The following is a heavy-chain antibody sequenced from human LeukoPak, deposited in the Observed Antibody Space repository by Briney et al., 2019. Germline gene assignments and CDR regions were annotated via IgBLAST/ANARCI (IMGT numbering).Heavy chain of an antibody. CDR2: IRYDGSNK. V-gene: IGHV3-30*02. CDR1: GFSFSSYG. CDR3: AKAGADRVLRYFDWSTWE. Sequence: AGGSLRLSCAASGFSFSSYGMHWVRQAPGKGLEWVAFIRYDGSNKYYADSVKGRFTISRDNSKNTLYLQMNSLRAEDTAVYFCAKAGADRVLRYFDWSTWEWGQGTLVTASS. J-gene: IGHJ4*02. D-gene: IGHD3-9*01.